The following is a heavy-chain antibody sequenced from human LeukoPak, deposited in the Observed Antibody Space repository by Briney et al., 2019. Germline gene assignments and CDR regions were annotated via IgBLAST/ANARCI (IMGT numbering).Heavy chain of an antibody. CDR1: GFTSSDYW. V-gene: IGHV3-7*01. CDR3: ARGRWAPFDC. D-gene: IGHD6-13*01. J-gene: IGHJ4*02. Sequence: GGSLRLSCAASGFTSSDYWMPWVRQAPGKGLEWVANIKQNGSEKNYVASVKGRFTISRDNAKHSLYLQMNSLRAEDTALYYCARGRWAPFDCWGQGTLVTVSS. CDR2: IKQNGSEK.